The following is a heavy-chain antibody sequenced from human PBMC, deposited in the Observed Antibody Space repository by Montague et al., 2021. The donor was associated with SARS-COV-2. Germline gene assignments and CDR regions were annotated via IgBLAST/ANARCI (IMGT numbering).Heavy chain of an antibody. D-gene: IGHD1-26*01. Sequence: SETLSLTCNVSGGSIRNDYWSWIRQPAGKGLEWIGRIYSSGSINXNPSLKTRITLSVETSKNQLSLRLNSVTAADTAVYYCARNPGEYYGMDVWGQGTTVTVSS. CDR3: ARNPGEYYGMDV. V-gene: IGHV4-4*07. CDR1: GGSIRNDY. J-gene: IGHJ6*02. CDR2: IYSSGSI.